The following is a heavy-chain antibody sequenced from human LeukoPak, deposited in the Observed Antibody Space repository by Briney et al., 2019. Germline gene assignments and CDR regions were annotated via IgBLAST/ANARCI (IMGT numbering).Heavy chain of an antibody. Sequence: PSETLSLTCTVSGGSISSGSYYWSWIRQPAGQGLEWIGRIYTSGSTNYNPSLKSRVTISVDTSKNQFSLKLSSVTAADTAVYYYAREFYISWFDPWGQGTLVTVSS. V-gene: IGHV4-61*02. CDR2: IYTSGST. D-gene: IGHD2/OR15-2a*01. CDR3: AREFYISWFDP. J-gene: IGHJ5*02. CDR1: GGSISSGSYY.